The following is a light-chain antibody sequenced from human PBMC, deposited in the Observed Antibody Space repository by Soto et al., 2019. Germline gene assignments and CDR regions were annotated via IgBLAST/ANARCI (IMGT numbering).Light chain of an antibody. CDR1: SSDVGGYNY. Sequence: QSVLTQPPSASGSPGQSVTISCTGTSSDVGGYNYVSWFQQHPGKAPKLIIHEVNQRPSGVPDRFSGSKSGNTASLTVSGLQAEDEGTYYCCSYGGYNNVVFGTGTKVTVL. V-gene: IGLV2-8*01. J-gene: IGLJ1*01. CDR2: EVN. CDR3: CSYGGYNNVV.